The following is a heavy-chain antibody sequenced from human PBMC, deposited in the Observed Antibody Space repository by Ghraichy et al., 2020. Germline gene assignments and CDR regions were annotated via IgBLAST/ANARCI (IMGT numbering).Heavy chain of an antibody. Sequence: GGSLRLSCAASGFTVSSNYMSWVRQAPGEGLKWVSVIYSGGSTFYADSVKGRFTISRDNSKNTVYLQMNSLRAEDTAVYYCARHPGQFDYWGQGTLVTVSS. J-gene: IGHJ4*02. V-gene: IGHV3-66*04. CDR1: GFTVSSNY. CDR3: ARHPGQFDY. CDR2: IYSGGST.